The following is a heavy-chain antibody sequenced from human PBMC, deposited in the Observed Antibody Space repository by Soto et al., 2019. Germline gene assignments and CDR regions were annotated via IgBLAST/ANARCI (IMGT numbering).Heavy chain of an antibody. J-gene: IGHJ6*02. CDR2: INPNSGGT. CDR1: GYTFTGYY. D-gene: IGHD5-12*01. V-gene: IGHV1-2*04. CDR3: ARARIVATETPNAMDF. Sequence: ASVKVSCKASGYTFTGYYMHWVRQAPGQGLEWMGWINPNSGGTNYAQKFQGWVTMTRDTSISTAYMELSRLRSDDTAVYYCARARIVATETPNAMDFCGQGTTVTV.